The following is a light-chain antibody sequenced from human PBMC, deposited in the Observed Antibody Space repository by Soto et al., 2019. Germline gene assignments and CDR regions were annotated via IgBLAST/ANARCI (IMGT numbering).Light chain of an antibody. J-gene: IGKJ4*01. CDR3: QQLKSYPLS. CDR1: LDISNY. CDR2: AAY. Sequence: DIQLTQSPSFLSASVGDRVTITCRTSLDISNYLAWYQQKPGKAPQLLISAAYTMQIGVPSRFSGSGSWTEFTLTISSLQPEDFATYYCQQLKSYPLSFGGGTKVEI. V-gene: IGKV1-9*01.